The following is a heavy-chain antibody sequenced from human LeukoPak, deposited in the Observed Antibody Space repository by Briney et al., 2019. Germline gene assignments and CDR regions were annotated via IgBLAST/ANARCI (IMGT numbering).Heavy chain of an antibody. V-gene: IGHV7-4-1*02. CDR2: INTNTGNP. J-gene: IGHJ5*02. CDR1: GYTFTSYA. Sequence: ASVKVSCKASGYTFTSYAMNWVRQAPGQGLEWMGWINTNTGNPTYAQGFTGRFVFSLATSVSTAYLQISSLKAEDTAVYYCARDAGIVVVVAATSWFDPWGQGTLVTVSS. CDR3: ARDAGIVVVVAATSWFDP. D-gene: IGHD2-15*01.